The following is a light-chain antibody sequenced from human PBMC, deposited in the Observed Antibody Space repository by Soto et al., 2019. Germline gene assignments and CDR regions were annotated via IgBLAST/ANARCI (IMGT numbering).Light chain of an antibody. Sequence: DIVLTQSPATLSLSPGEGATLTCRASQSVSTNFFAWYQQKPRQAPRLLIYGASTMATGIPERISGSGSGTDFTLTISRLEPEDFAVYYCQQYGRSSWTFGQGTKVEIK. J-gene: IGKJ1*01. V-gene: IGKV3-20*01. CDR1: QSVSTNF. CDR2: GAS. CDR3: QQYGRSSWT.